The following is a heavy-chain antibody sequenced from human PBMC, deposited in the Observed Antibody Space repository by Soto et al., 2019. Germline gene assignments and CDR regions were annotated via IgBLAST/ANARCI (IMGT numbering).Heavy chain of an antibody. CDR2: VYYTGST. D-gene: IGHD3-9*01. J-gene: IGHJ4*02. CDR3: VRRLASKPKYFFDF. CDR1: GDSVSSGIYY. V-gene: IGHV4-61*01. Sequence: QVQLQESGPGLVKPSETLSLTCTVSGDSVSSGIYYWSWIRQPPGQGLEWIGYVYYTGSTNYNPSLQSRVTISIDTSKNQFSLRLRSVTAADTAMYYCVRRLASKPKYFFDFWGQGTQITVSS.